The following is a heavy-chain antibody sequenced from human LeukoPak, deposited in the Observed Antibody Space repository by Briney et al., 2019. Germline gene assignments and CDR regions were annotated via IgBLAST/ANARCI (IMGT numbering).Heavy chain of an antibody. V-gene: IGHV4-61*02. CDR3: ARGSVRGVIRKNFDY. J-gene: IGHJ4*02. CDR1: GGSISSGRYH. CDR2: IFTSGST. D-gene: IGHD3-10*01. Sequence: PSETLTLTCTDSGGSISSGRYHWSWIRQSAGKGLEWIGRIFTSGSTNYNPSLKSRVTVSVDTSKNQFSLKLSSVTAADTAVYYCARGSVRGVIRKNFDYWGQGTLVTVSS.